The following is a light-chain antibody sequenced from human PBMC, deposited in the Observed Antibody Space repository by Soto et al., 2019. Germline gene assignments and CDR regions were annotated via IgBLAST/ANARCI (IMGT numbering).Light chain of an antibody. J-gene: IGLJ2*01. CDR2: EVG. V-gene: IGLV2-23*02. CDR3: CSYGGCSTYVV. Sequence: QSALTQPASVSGSPGQSITISCTGTSSDVGSYNLVSWYQQHPGKAPKLMIYEVGKRPSGVSDRFSGSKSGNTASLTISGLQAEDEANYYCCSYGGCSTYVVFGGGTKLTVL. CDR1: SSDVGSYNL.